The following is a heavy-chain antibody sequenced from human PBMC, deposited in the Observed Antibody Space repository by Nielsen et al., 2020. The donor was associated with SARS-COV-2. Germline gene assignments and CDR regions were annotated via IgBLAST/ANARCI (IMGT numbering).Heavy chain of an antibody. CDR2: ISSSSSYT. Sequence: GESLTISCAASGFTFSDYYMSWIRQAPGKGLEWVSYISSSSSYTNYADSVKGRFTISRDNAKNSLYLQMNSLRAEDTAVYYCARGGSSWYGEFDYWGQGTLVTVSS. CDR3: ARGGSSWYGEFDY. J-gene: IGHJ4*02. CDR1: GFTFSDYY. D-gene: IGHD6-13*01. V-gene: IGHV3-11*05.